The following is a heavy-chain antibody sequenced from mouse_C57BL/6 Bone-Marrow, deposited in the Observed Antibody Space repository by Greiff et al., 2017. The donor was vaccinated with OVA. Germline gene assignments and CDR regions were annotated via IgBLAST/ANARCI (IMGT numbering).Heavy chain of an antibody. CDR2: IRSKSNNYAT. Sequence: EVKLMESGGGLVQPKGSLKLSCAASGFSFNTYAMNWVRQAPGKGLEWVARIRSKSNNYATYYADSVKDRFTISRDDSESMLYLQINTSKTEDTAIYFSVEKGDCGQGTSVTASS. V-gene: IGHV10-1*01. CDR3: VEKGD. CDR1: GFSFNTYA. D-gene: IGHD3-3*01. J-gene: IGHJ4*01.